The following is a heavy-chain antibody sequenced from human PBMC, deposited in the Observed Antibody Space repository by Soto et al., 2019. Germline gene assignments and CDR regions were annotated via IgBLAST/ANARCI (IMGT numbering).Heavy chain of an antibody. D-gene: IGHD6-6*01. CDR1: GFIFSAYF. Sequence: PGGSLRLSCEASGFIFSAYFMTWVRQAPGKGLEWVSGISGPGSDTDYADSVKGRFTISRDNSKNTLFLQMNDLRDEDSALYYCVKGSASVRPYYFDYWGQGTLVTVSS. V-gene: IGHV3-23*01. CDR3: VKGSASVRPYYFDY. CDR2: ISGPGSDT. J-gene: IGHJ4*02.